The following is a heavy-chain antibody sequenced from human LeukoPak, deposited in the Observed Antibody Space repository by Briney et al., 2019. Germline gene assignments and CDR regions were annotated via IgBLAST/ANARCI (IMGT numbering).Heavy chain of an antibody. CDR3: ARDGGWDYDTSGYYLHAFDI. Sequence: GGSLRLSCVASGFTFTNHEMNWVRQAPGKGLEWVSYITTSGSTIYYADSLKGRFTISRDNAKNSLYLQMNSLRAEDTAVYYCARDGGWDYDTSGYYLHAFDIWGQGTMVTVSS. D-gene: IGHD3-22*01. CDR1: GFTFTNHE. J-gene: IGHJ3*02. V-gene: IGHV3-48*03. CDR2: ITTSGSTI.